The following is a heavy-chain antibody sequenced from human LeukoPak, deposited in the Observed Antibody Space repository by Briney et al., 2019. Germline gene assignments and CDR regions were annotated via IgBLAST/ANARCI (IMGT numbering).Heavy chain of an antibody. J-gene: IGHJ4*02. V-gene: IGHV3-9*01. CDR1: GFTFDDYA. CDR3: TRGTRNSGWYGEFDH. Sequence: GGSLRLSCAASGFTFDDYAMHWVRQIPGKGLEWVSIITWNSGYIGYADSAKGRFTISRDNAKNSLYLQMNSLRLDDTAFYYCTRGTRNSGWYGEFDHWGQGTLVTVSS. D-gene: IGHD6-19*01. CDR2: ITWNSGYI.